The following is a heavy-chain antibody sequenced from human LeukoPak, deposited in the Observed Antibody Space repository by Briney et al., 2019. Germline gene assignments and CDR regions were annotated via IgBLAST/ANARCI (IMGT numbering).Heavy chain of an antibody. Sequence: ASVKVSCKASGYTFTGYYMHWVRQAPGQGLERMGRINPNSGGTNYAQKFQGRVTMTRDTSISTAYMELSRLRSDDTAVYYCARGLGSSWYNGVYWGQGTLVTVSS. D-gene: IGHD6-13*01. J-gene: IGHJ4*02. CDR3: ARGLGSSWYNGVY. V-gene: IGHV1-2*06. CDR2: INPNSGGT. CDR1: GYTFTGYY.